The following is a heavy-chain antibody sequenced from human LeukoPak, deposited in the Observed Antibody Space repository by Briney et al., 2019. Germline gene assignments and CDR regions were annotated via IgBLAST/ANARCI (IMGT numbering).Heavy chain of an antibody. V-gene: IGHV4-59*08. D-gene: IGHD3-16*01. CDR2: IYYSGST. CDR3: ARGGWSNDY. J-gene: IGHJ4*02. CDR1: GGSISGHH. Sequence: PSETLSLTCTVSGGSISGHHWSWIRQPPGKGLEWIGYIYYSGSTNYNPSLKSRVTISVDTPKNQFSLNLRSVTAADTAVYHCARGGWSNDYWGQGTLVTVSS.